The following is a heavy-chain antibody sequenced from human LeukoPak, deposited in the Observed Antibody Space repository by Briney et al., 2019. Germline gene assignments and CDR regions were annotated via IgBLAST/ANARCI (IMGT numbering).Heavy chain of an antibody. D-gene: IGHD2-21*02. CDR2: IYYSGST. J-gene: IGHJ4*02. CDR1: GGSISSGSYS. CDR3: ARAPGGDRVIFDY. Sequence: SSETLSLTCAVSGGSISSGSYSWSWIRQPPGKGLEWIGYIYYSGSTNYNPSLKSRVTISVDTSKNQFSLKLSSVTAADTAVYYCARAPGGDRVIFDYWGQGTLVTVSS. V-gene: IGHV4-61*01.